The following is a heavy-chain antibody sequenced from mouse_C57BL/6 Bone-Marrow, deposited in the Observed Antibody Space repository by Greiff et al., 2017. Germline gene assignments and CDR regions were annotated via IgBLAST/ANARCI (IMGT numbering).Heavy chain of an antibody. CDR3: ATGGGFWYFDV. Sequence: VQLQQPGAELVKPGASVKLSCKASGYTFTSYWMHWVKQRPGQGLEWIGMIHPNSGSTNYNEKCKSKATLTVDKSSSTAYMQLSSLTSEDSAIYFCATGGGFWYFDVWGTGTTVTVSS. D-gene: IGHD4-1*01. J-gene: IGHJ1*03. CDR2: IHPNSGST. CDR1: GYTFTSYW. V-gene: IGHV1-64*01.